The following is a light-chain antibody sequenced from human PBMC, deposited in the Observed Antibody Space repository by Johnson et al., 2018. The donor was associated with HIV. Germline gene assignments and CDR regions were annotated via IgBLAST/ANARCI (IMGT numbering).Light chain of an antibody. J-gene: IGLJ1*01. Sequence: QSVLTQPPSVSAAPGQKVTISCSGSSSDMGNYAVSWYQQLPGTAPKLLIYENTKRPSGVPDRFSDSKSGTSATLGITGLQTGDEADYYCGTWDSSLSAHYIFGTGTKVTVL. CDR3: GTWDSSLSAHYI. V-gene: IGLV1-51*02. CDR2: ENT. CDR1: SSDMGNYA.